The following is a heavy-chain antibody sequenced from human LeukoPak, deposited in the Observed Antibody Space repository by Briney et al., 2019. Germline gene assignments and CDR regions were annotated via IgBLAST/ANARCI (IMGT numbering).Heavy chain of an antibody. V-gene: IGHV3-74*01. Sequence: PGGSLRLSCAASGFTFSSYWMHWVRQAPGKGLVWVSRISSDGSSTSYADSVKGRFTISRDNAKNTLYLQMNSLRAEDTAVYYCASDTGRGLNDAFDIWGQGTMVTVSS. CDR1: GFTFSSYW. CDR3: ASDTGRGLNDAFDI. J-gene: IGHJ3*02. D-gene: IGHD2-8*02. CDR2: ISSDGSST.